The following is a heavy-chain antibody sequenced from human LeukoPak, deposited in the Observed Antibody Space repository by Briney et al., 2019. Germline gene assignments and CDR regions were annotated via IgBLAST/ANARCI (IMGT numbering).Heavy chain of an antibody. D-gene: IGHD6-13*01. J-gene: IGHJ4*02. CDR3: ARDPGAAAGDYFDY. CDR1: GFTFSTYG. CDR2: IRSDGTNK. Sequence: GGSLRLSCAASGFTFSTYGMHWVRQAPGKGLEWVAFIRSDGTNKYYADSVKGRFTISRDKSKNTLFLQMNSLRAEDTAVYYCARDPGAAAGDYFDYRGQGTLVTVSS. V-gene: IGHV3-30*02.